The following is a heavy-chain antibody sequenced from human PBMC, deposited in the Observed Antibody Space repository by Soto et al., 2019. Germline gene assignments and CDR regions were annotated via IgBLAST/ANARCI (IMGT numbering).Heavy chain of an antibody. V-gene: IGHV3-30*18. CDR3: AKDFRGCTSGVCLHKGFGP. D-gene: IGHD2-8*01. CDR2: ISYDGNNK. CDR1: GFTFSSFG. J-gene: IGHJ5*02. Sequence: QVQLVESGGGVVQPGRSLRLSCAATGFTFSSFGVHWVRQAPGKGLEWVAVISYDGNNKYYADSVKGRFTTSRDNSRKMVYRKMDSLRAEDTGVYYWAKDFRGCTSGVCLHKGFGPRCQGTLVRVSS.